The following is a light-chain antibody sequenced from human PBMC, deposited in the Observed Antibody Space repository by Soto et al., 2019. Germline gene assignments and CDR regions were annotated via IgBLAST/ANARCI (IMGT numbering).Light chain of an antibody. CDR3: MQALQTPFT. J-gene: IGKJ3*01. V-gene: IGKV2-28*01. CDR1: QSLLHSNGYNY. CDR2: LGS. Sequence: DIVMTQSPLSLPVTPGEPASISCRSSQSLLHSNGYNYLDWYLQKPGQSPQLLIYLGSNRASGVPDRFSCSGSGTDFTLKIRRVEAEDLGVYYCMQALQTPFTFGHGTKVDIK.